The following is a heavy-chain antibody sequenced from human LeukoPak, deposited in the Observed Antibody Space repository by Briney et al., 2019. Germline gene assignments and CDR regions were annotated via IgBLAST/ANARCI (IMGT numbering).Heavy chain of an antibody. D-gene: IGHD4-17*01. CDR3: ARAAVTTVVQH. CDR2: ISSDGSTR. Sequence: GGSLRLSCAASGFTFSDYYMSWIRQAPGKGLEWVSDISSDGSTRYYADSVKGRFTISRDNAKNSLYLQMNSLRAEDTAVYYCARAAVTTVVQHWGQGTLVTVSS. V-gene: IGHV3-11*01. J-gene: IGHJ1*01. CDR1: GFTFSDYY.